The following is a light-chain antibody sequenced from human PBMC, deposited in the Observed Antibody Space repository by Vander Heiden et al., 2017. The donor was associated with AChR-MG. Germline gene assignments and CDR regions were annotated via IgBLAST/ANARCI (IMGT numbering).Light chain of an antibody. CDR1: TGAVANGYY. Sequence: QTVVTLEPPLTLSPAATVTLTCASSTGAVANGYYPNWFQQKPGQAPMALIDSTSNKHSWTPARFSGSLLEGKAAMTLSGVQPEDEAEYYCLLYYGGARVFGGGTKLTVI. J-gene: IGLJ3*02. V-gene: IGLV7-43*01. CDR2: STS. CDR3: LLYYGGARV.